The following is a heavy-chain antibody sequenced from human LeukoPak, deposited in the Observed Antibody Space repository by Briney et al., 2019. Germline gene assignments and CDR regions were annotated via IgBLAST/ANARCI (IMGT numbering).Heavy chain of an antibody. D-gene: IGHD3-3*01. CDR3: AREYYDFWRSYYYMDV. J-gene: IGHJ6*03. CDR2: INPNSGGT. CDR1: GYTFTDYY. Sequence: GASVKVSCKASGYTFTDYYMHWVRQAPGQGLEWMGWINPNSGGTNYAQKFQGRVTMTRDTSISTAYMELSRLRSDDTAVYYCAREYYDFWRSYYYMDVWGKGTTVTVSS. V-gene: IGHV1-2*02.